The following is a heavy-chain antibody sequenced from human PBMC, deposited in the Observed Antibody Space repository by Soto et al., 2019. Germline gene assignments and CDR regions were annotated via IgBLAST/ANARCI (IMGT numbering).Heavy chain of an antibody. Sequence: GGSLRLSCAAAGFTLGRYGMCWVRQAPGKGLEWVSAVSPNGQGIYYADSVRGRFTISRDFSKTTEFLHMDSLRAEDTAVYYCAKDRDYPRDYVHYWGQGTLVTVSS. CDR3: AKDRDYPRDYVHY. CDR1: GFTLGRYG. J-gene: IGHJ4*02. V-gene: IGHV3-23*01. D-gene: IGHD3-10*01. CDR2: VSPNGQGI.